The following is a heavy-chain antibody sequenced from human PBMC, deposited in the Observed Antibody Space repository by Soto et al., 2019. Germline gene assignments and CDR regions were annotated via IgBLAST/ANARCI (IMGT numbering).Heavy chain of an antibody. Sequence: SETLSLTCTVSGGSISSSSYYWGWIRQPPGKGLEWIGSIYYSGSTYYNPSLKSRVTISVDTSKNQFSLKLSSVTAADTAVYYCASRGIAAAGGSTYTFDYWGQGTLVTVSS. J-gene: IGHJ4*02. V-gene: IGHV4-39*01. D-gene: IGHD6-13*01. CDR1: GGSISSSSYY. CDR2: IYYSGST. CDR3: ASRGIAAAGGSTYTFDY.